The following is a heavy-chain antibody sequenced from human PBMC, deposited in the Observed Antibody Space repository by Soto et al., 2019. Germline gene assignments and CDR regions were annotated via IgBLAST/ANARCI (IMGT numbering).Heavy chain of an antibody. V-gene: IGHV3-23*01. Sequence: GGAMRVSYAAAVLTFRSFARSWSVQATGKGLDWVSAISGSGVSTYSADSVKGRFTISRDNAKSSLYLEMNSLRGEDTAMYYCARDWGGLGYCGQGTRVTVSS. D-gene: IGHD3-10*01. CDR2: ISGSGVST. J-gene: IGHJ4*02. CDR3: ARDWGGLGY. CDR1: VLTFRSFA.